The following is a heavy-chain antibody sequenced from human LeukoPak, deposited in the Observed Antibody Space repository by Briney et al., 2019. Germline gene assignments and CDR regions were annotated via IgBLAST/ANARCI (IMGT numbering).Heavy chain of an antibody. CDR2: INTDGTSS. V-gene: IGHV3-74*01. D-gene: IGHD3-16*01. Sequence: GGSLRLSSAASGFTFTNYWMHWVRQIAGKGLVWVSRINTDGTSSDYADSVKGRFTISRDNAKNTLYLEMNSLRVEDTAVYYCARRTSLGMYDYWGQGALVTVSS. J-gene: IGHJ4*02. CDR1: GFTFTNYW. CDR3: ARRTSLGMYDY.